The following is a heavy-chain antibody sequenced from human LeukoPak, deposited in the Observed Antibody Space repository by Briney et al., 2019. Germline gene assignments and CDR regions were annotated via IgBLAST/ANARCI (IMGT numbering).Heavy chain of an antibody. V-gene: IGHV1-2*02. CDR1: GYTFTAYY. CDR3: ASEAFCAGGSCNVQRVAS. Sequence: GASVNVSCKASGYTFTAYYIHWVRQAPGQGLEWMGWIDTNTGATKYAQKFQGRVTITRDTSTGTAYMELSSLISGDTALYYCASEAFCAGGSCNVQRVASWGPGTLVTVSS. J-gene: IGHJ4*02. D-gene: IGHD2-8*02. CDR2: IDTNTGAT.